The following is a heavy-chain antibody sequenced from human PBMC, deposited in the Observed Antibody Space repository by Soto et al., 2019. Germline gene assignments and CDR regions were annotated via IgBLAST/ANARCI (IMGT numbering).Heavy chain of an antibody. CDR2: ISAYNGKT. V-gene: IGHV1-18*01. J-gene: IGHJ6*02. Sequence: QVQLVQSGAEVKKPGASVKVSCKASGYTFTSYGISWVRQAPGQGLEWMGWISAYNGKTNYAQKLQGRVTMTTDTSTSTAYMELRSLRSDDTAVYYCARGRYCSGGSCYSSDYYGMDVWGQGTTVTVSS. CDR3: ARGRYCSGGSCYSSDYYGMDV. CDR1: GYTFTSYG. D-gene: IGHD2-15*01.